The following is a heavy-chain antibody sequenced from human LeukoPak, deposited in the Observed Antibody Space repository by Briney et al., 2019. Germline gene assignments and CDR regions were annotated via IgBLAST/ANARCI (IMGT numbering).Heavy chain of an antibody. CDR1: GFTVSSIS. J-gene: IGHJ5*02. Sequence: GGSLRLSCAVSGFTVSSISMSWVRQAPGKGLEWVSFIHSGGDTYYTDSVKGRFTISRDFSKSTLYLQMHSLRGEDTAVYYCARTRNYSFDPWGQGTLATVTS. D-gene: IGHD1-7*01. V-gene: IGHV3-66*01. CDR3: ARTRNYSFDP. CDR2: IHSGGDT.